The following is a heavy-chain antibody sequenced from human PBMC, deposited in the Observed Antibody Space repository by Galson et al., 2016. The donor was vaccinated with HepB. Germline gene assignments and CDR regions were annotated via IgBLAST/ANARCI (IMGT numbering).Heavy chain of an antibody. CDR2: INHSGST. J-gene: IGHJ4*02. Sequence: SETLSLTCAVFGGSFSGYYWSWIRRPPGKGLEWTGEINHSGSTNYNPSLKSRVTISVDTSKNQFSLKLSSVTAADTAVYYCARVRLMVRGVILDYGGQGTLVTVTS. V-gene: IGHV4-34*01. CDR1: GGSFSGYY. CDR3: ARVRLMVRGVILDY. D-gene: IGHD3-10*01.